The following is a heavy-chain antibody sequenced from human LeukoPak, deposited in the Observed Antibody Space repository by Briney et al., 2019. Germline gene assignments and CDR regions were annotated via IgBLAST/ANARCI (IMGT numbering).Heavy chain of an antibody. V-gene: IGHV3-23*01. CDR2: LSGSGGTT. CDR1: GFTFSSYA. J-gene: IGHJ4*02. CDR3: AKDSSSWYEVDY. D-gene: IGHD6-13*01. Sequence: GGSLRLSCAASGFTFSSYAMSWVRHIPGKGLEWVSALSGSGGTTYYADSVKGRFTISRDNSKNTLYLQMNSLRAEDTAVYYCAKDSSSWYEVDYWGQGTLVTVSS.